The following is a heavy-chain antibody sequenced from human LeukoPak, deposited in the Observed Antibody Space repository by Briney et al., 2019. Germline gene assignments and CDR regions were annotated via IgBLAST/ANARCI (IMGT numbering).Heavy chain of an antibody. J-gene: IGHJ4*02. CDR2: ISGDGGST. V-gene: IGHV3-43*02. D-gene: IGHD6-19*01. Sequence: GGSLRLSCAASGFTFDDYAMHWVRQAPGKGLEWVSLISGDGGSTYYADSVKGRFTVSRDTSKTSLYLQMNSLRTEDTAFYYCAKAVHSSAWSDLDYWGQGTLVTVSS. CDR3: AKAVHSSAWSDLDY. CDR1: GFTFDDYA.